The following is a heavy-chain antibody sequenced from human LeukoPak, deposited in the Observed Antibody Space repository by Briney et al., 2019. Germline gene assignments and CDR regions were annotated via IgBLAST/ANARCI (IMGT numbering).Heavy chain of an antibody. CDR2: IYYSGST. CDR3: ASNYDSSGYESSVDAFDI. J-gene: IGHJ3*02. D-gene: IGHD3-22*01. V-gene: IGHV4-59*08. Sequence: PSETLSLTCTVSGGSISSYYWSWIRQPPGKGLEWIGYIYYSGSTNYNPSLKSRVTISVDTSKNQFSLKLSSVTAADTAVYYCASNYDSSGYESSVDAFDIWGQGTMVTVSS. CDR1: GGSISSYY.